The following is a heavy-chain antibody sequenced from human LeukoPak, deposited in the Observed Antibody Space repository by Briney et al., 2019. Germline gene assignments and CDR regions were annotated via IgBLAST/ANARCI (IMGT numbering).Heavy chain of an antibody. J-gene: IGHJ4*02. D-gene: IGHD2-8*02. CDR1: GFTFSTFA. Sequence: GGSLRLSCAASGFTFSTFAMIWVRQPPGQGLEGVSSIFPSGGEIHYADSVRGRFTISRDNSKRTLSLQMNSLRAEDTAIYYCATYRQVLLPFESWGQGTLVTVSS. V-gene: IGHV3-23*01. CDR2: IFPSGGEI. CDR3: ATYRQVLLPFES.